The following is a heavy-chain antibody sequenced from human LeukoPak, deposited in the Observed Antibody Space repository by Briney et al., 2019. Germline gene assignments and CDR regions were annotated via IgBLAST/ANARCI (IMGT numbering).Heavy chain of an antibody. Sequence: SETLSLTCAVYGGSFSGYYWSWIRQPPGKGLEWIGEINHSGSTNYNPSLKSRVTISVDTSKNQFFLKLSSVTAADTAVYYCARAYYYDSSGILDYWGQGTLVTVSS. CDR3: ARAYYYDSSGILDY. V-gene: IGHV4-34*01. CDR1: GGSFSGYY. J-gene: IGHJ4*02. CDR2: INHSGST. D-gene: IGHD3-22*01.